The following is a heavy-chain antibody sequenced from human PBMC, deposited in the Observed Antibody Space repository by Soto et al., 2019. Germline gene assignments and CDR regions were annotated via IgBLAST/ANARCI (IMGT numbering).Heavy chain of an antibody. CDR2: TGGGGVST. CDR3: YKIAGGGSHLYAFDI. Sequence: EVQLLESGGGLVEPGGSLRLSCAASGFTFRSYAMTWVRQAPGKGLEWVSYTGGGGVSTYYADSVKGRFTSSRDDSKNPLYRQMNGVRADDAALYYRYKIAGGGSHLYAFDIWGQGTMVTVSS. CDR1: GFTFRSYA. J-gene: IGHJ3*02. V-gene: IGHV3-23*01. D-gene: IGHD2-15*01.